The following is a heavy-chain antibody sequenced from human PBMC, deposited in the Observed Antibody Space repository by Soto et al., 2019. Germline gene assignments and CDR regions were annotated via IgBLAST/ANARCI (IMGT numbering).Heavy chain of an antibody. CDR3: ASQDDYGDDSGAFDI. Sequence: SETLSLTCTVSGGSISSYYWSWIRQPPGKGLEWIGYIYYSGSTNYNPSLKSRVTISVDTSKNQFSLKLSSVTAADTAVYYCASQDDYGDDSGAFDIWGQGTMVTVSS. V-gene: IGHV4-59*01. D-gene: IGHD4-17*01. J-gene: IGHJ3*02. CDR1: GGSISSYY. CDR2: IYYSGST.